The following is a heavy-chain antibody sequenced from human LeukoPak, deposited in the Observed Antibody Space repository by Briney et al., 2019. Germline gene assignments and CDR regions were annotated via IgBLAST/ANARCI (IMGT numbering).Heavy chain of an antibody. J-gene: IGHJ2*01. CDR1: GFTFSDYY. V-gene: IGHV3-11*01. CDR3: ARGPGQWLVLDWYFDL. D-gene: IGHD6-19*01. Sequence: GGSLRLSCAASGFTFSDYYMSWIRQAPGKGLEWVSYISSSGSTIYYADSVKGRFTISRDNAKNSLYLQMNSLRAEDTAVYYCARGPGQWLVLDWYFDLWGRGTLVTVSS. CDR2: ISSSGSTI.